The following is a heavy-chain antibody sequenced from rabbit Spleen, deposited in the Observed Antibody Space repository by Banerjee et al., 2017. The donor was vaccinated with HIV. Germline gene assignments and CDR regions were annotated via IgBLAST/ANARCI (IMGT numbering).Heavy chain of an antibody. V-gene: IGHV1S47*01. CDR1: GFDFSRYG. D-gene: IGHD1-1*01. J-gene: IGHJ6*01. CDR2: IDPVFGST. Sequence: QEQLVETGGGLVQPGGSLTLSCKASGFDFSRYGMSWVRQAPGKGLEWIGYIDPVFGSTYYASWVNGRFSISRENTQNTVSLQMNSLTAADTATYFCARDTATSFSSYGMDLWGQGTLVTVS. CDR3: ARDTATSFSSYGMDL.